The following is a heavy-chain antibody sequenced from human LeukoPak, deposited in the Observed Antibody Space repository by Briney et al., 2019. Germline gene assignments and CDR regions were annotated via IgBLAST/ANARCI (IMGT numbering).Heavy chain of an antibody. CDR2: INGDGSDI. CDR3: ARGSLGDGSLLIDY. J-gene: IGHJ4*02. CDR1: GFTFSSYW. Sequence: GGSLRLSCAASGFTFSSYWMHWVRQAPGKGLVWVSRINGDGSDISYADSVEGRFTISRDNAKNTVYLQMNSLRAEDTAVYYCARGSLGDGSLLIDYWGQGTLVTVSS. V-gene: IGHV3-74*01. D-gene: IGHD1-26*01.